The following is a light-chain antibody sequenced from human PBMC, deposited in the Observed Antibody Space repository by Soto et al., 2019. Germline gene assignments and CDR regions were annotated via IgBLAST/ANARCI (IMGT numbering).Light chain of an antibody. CDR1: QSVSSY. J-gene: IGKJ4*01. CDR3: QQRSTWPVT. CDR2: DAS. V-gene: IGKV3-11*01. Sequence: EIVLTQSPATLSLSPGERATLSCRASQSVSSYLAWYQQKRGQAPRLLIYDASNRATGIPGRFTGSGSGTDFSLTISSLEPEDFAVYYCQQRSTWPVTFGGGTKVEIK.